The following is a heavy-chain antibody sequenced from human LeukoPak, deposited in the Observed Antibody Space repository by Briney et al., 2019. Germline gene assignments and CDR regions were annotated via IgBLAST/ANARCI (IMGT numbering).Heavy chain of an antibody. J-gene: IGHJ6*03. D-gene: IGHD3-9*01. Sequence: PSETLSLTCTVSGGSISSSSYYWGWIRQPPGKGLEWIGSIYYSGSTYYNPSLKSRVTISVDTSKNQFSLKLSSVTAADTAVYYCAGTWMGYFDWLLLGGNYYYYYYMDVWGKGTTVTISS. CDR3: AGTWMGYFDWLLLGGNYYYYYYMDV. CDR1: GGSISSSSYY. V-gene: IGHV4-39*07. CDR2: IYYSGST.